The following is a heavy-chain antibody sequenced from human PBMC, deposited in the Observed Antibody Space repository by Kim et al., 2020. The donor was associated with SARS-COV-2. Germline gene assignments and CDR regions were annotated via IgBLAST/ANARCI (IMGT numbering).Heavy chain of an antibody. V-gene: IGHV4-59*12. CDR3: ARASGFDI. CDR2: SGST. J-gene: IGHJ3*02. Sequence: SGSTKYNPSLNSRVTILVDTSKNQFSLKLTSVTAADTAVYYCARASGFDIWGPGTMVTVSS.